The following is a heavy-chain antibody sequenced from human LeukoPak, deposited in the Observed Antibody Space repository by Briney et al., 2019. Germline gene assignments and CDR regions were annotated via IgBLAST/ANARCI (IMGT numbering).Heavy chain of an antibody. CDR2: INPSGGST. D-gene: IGHD3-10*01. V-gene: IGHV1-46*01. CDR3: AKGPRITLVRGGQWYYYMDV. J-gene: IGHJ6*03. Sequence: ASVKVSCKASGYTFTSYYMYWVRQAPGQVLEWMGIINPSGGSTNYAQKFQGRVTVTRDTSTSTVYMELSSLRSEDTAVYYCAKGPRITLVRGGQWYYYMDVRGKGTTVTIS. CDR1: GYTFTSYY.